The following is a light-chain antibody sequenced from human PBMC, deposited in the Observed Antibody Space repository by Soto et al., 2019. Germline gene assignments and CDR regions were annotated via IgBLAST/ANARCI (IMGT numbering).Light chain of an antibody. V-gene: IGKV3-11*01. CDR2: DAS. CDR1: QSVNNY. J-gene: IGKJ5*01. CDR3: QQRDDWPPSIT. Sequence: EIALTQSPGTLSLSPGERATLSCRASQSVNNYSAWHQQKPGQAPRLLIYDASNRATGIPARFSGSGSGTDFTLTISSLEPEDFAVYYCQQRDDWPPSITFGQGTRLEI.